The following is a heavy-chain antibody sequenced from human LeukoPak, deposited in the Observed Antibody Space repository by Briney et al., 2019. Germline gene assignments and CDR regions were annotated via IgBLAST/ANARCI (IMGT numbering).Heavy chain of an antibody. CDR2: VYTSGST. CDR1: GASISSGSYY. V-gene: IGHV4-61*02. Sequence: SETLSLTCTVSGASISSGSYYWRWIRQPAGRGVEWIGRVYTSGSTNYNPSLKSRVNISLDTPKNQFSLKLISVTAADTAVYFCARVSGGSGSLLYLFDPWGQGTLVTVSS. CDR3: ARVSGGSGSLLYLFDP. J-gene: IGHJ5*02. D-gene: IGHD3-10*01.